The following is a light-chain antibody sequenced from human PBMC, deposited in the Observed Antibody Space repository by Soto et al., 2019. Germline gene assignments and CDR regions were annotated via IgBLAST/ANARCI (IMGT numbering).Light chain of an antibody. Sequence: DIHMTQSPSTLSASVGARVTITCRASQSISNWLAWYQQKPGTAPNLLIYKASTLETGVPSRFSGSGSGTDFTLTISRLQPGDFARYYCQQYFNYSRTFGQGTKVDIK. CDR3: QQYFNYSRT. J-gene: IGKJ1*01. CDR2: KAS. V-gene: IGKV1-5*03. CDR1: QSISNW.